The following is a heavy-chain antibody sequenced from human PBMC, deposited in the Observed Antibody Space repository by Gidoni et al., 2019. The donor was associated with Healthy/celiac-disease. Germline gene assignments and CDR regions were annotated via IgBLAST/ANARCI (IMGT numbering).Heavy chain of an antibody. V-gene: IGHV4-34*01. CDR2: INHSGST. CDR3: ARGYSGV. D-gene: IGHD3-10*01. Sequence: QVQLQQWGAGLLKPSETLSLTCAVYGGSLSGYYWSWIRQPPGKGLEWIGEINHSGSTNYNPSLKSRVTISVDTSKNQFSLKLSSVTAADTAVYYCARGYSGVWGQGTLVTVSS. J-gene: IGHJ4*02. CDR1: GGSLSGYY.